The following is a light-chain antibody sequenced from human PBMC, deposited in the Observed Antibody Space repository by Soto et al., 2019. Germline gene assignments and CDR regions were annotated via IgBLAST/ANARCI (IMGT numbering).Light chain of an antibody. CDR2: NAS. J-gene: IGKJ1*01. V-gene: IGKV1-5*01. Sequence: IQMTQSPSTLSASVGDSVTIACRASQGIXSWLDWYQQKPGKAPKVLXDNASALERGGPSRFSGSGSVTEFTLTINSLQPYYFANYYFQQYKSDPWTFGQGTKVDIK. CDR3: QQYKSDPWT. CDR1: QGIXSW.